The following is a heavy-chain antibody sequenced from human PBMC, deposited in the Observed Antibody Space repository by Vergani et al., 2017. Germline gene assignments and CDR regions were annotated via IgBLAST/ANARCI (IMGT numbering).Heavy chain of an antibody. J-gene: IGHJ2*01. Sequence: QVQLPESGPGLVKPSQTLSLTCTVSGGSISSYYWSWIRQPPGKGLEWIGYIYYSGSTNYNPSLKSRVTISVETSKNQFSLKLSSVTAADTAVYYCARGGADYGDYGESYWYFDLWGRGTLVTVSS. CDR3: ARGGADYGDYGESYWYFDL. CDR2: IYYSGST. D-gene: IGHD4-17*01. V-gene: IGHV4-59*01. CDR1: GGSISSYY.